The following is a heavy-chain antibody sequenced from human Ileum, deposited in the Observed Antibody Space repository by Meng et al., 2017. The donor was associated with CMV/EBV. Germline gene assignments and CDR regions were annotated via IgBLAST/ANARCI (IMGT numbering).Heavy chain of an antibody. D-gene: IGHD3-10*01. CDR2: TWYGSKWYY. CDR1: DSVSIGNES. V-gene: IGHV6-1*01. J-gene: IGHJ4*02. CDR3: TYGWPLKY. Sequence: VQLHQSCTGTVKPSQTLSLTCAGDSVSIGNESCNWIRQSPSRGLEWLGRTWYGSKWYYEYAVSVKSRITIIPDTSQNQISLQLNSVTPDDTAVYYCTYGWPLKYWGQGSLVTVAS.